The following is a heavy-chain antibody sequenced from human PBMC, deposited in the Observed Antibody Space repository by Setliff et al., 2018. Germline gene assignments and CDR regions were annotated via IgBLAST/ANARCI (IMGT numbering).Heavy chain of an antibody. CDR2: TIPVFGTT. CDR1: GYTFTDFF. Sequence: ASVKVSCKSSGYTFTDFFIHWVRQAPGQGFEWMGGTIPVFGTTDYAQKFQGRVTIMTDESTSTAFMELSSLRSEDTAIYYCARGDFYYYFYMDVWGKGTTVTVSS. V-gene: IGHV1-69*05. CDR3: ARGDFYYYFYMDV. J-gene: IGHJ6*03.